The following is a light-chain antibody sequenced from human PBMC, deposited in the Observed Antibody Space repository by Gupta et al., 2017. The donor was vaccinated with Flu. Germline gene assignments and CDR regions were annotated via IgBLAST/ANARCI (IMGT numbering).Light chain of an antibody. CDR2: GAS. CDR1: QSVNDN. J-gene: IGKJ3*01. V-gene: IGKV3-15*01. CDR3: QQDNDWPLT. Sequence: EIVMTQSPASLSVSPGERATLSCTATQSVNDNLAWYQQKSGQGPRLLIYGASTRATGIPARFSGSGSGTEFTLTISSLQSEDFAVYYCQQDNDWPLTFGPGTKVDIK.